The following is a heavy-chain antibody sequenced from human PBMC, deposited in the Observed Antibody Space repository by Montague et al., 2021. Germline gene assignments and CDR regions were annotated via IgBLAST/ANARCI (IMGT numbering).Heavy chain of an antibody. CDR2: IYYSGNS. D-gene: IGHD6-13*01. CDR3: ARVFSSWYVGWFDP. J-gene: IGHJ5*02. CDR1: GASITSNIYY. Sequence: SETLSLTCTVSGASITSNIYYWGRIRQSPGKGLEWIGRIYYSGNSFYYLPLKSRITMAVDTTKNQLSLKLSSATAADTAIYYCARVFSSWYVGWFDPWGQGTLVTVSS. V-gene: IGHV4-39*07.